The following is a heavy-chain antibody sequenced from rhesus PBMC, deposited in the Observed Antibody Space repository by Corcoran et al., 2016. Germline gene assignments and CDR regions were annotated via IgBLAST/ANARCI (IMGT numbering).Heavy chain of an antibody. D-gene: IGHD6-25*01. CDR1: GGSISDSYR. CDR3: AREGSGSCNY. V-gene: IGHV4S10*01. Sequence: QVQLQESGPGVVKPSETLSLTCAVSGGSISDSYRWTWIRQPPGKGLVWFGYIYGSSPRTNYNPSLKSRVTISKDTSENQFSLNLNSVTAADTAVYYCAREGSGSCNYWGQGVLVTVSS. CDR2: IYGSSPRT. J-gene: IGHJ4*01.